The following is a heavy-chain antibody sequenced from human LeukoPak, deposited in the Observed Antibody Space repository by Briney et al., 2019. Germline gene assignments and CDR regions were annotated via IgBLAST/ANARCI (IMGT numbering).Heavy chain of an antibody. CDR2: IYYSGST. CDR3: ARYYYDSSGYYPNFDY. Sequence: SETLSLTCTVSGGSISSYYWSWIRQPPGKGLEWIGYIYYSGSTNYNPSLKSRVTISVDTSKNQFSLKLSSVTAADTAVYYCARYYYDSSGYYPNFDYWGQGTLVTVSS. D-gene: IGHD3-22*01. J-gene: IGHJ4*02. V-gene: IGHV4-59*01. CDR1: GGSISSYY.